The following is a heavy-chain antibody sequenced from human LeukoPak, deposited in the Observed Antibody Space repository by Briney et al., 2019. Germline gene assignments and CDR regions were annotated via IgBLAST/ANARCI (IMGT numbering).Heavy chain of an antibody. CDR2: INHSGST. V-gene: IGHV4-34*01. D-gene: IGHD6-6*01. J-gene: IGHJ4*02. CDR3: AREENRIAARRGSFDY. Sequence: KPSETLSLTCAVYGGSFGGYYWSWIRQPPGKGLEWIGEINHSGSTNYNPSLKSRVTISVDTSKNQFSLKLSSVTAADTAVYYCAREENRIAARRGSFDYWGQGTLVTVSS. CDR1: GGSFGGYY.